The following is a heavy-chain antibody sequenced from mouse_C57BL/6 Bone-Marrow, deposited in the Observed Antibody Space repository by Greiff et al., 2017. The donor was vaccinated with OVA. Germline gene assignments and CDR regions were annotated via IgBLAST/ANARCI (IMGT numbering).Heavy chain of an antibody. CDR2: IDPANGNT. J-gene: IGHJ3*01. Sequence: VQLKESVAELVRPGASVKLSCTASGFTIKNTYMHWVKQRPEQGLEWIGRIDPANGNTKYAPKFQGKATIAADTSSNTAYLQLRSLTSEDTANYYSAREHRPRGFADWGEGTLVTGSA. V-gene: IGHV14-3*01. CDR3: AREHRPRGFAD. D-gene: IGHD3-2*02. CDR1: GFTIKNTY.